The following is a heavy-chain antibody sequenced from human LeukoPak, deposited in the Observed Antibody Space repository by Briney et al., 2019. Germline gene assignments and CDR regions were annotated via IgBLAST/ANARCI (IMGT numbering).Heavy chain of an antibody. CDR1: GDSISSYY. Sequence: SETPSLTCTVSGDSISSYYWSWIRQPPGKGLEWIGYIYYNGRTNYNPSLKSRVTISLDTSKTQFSLKLSSVTAADTAVYYCARDRGTGIDYWGQGALVTVSS. V-gene: IGHV4-59*01. D-gene: IGHD3-10*01. CDR2: IYYNGRT. CDR3: ARDRGTGIDY. J-gene: IGHJ4*02.